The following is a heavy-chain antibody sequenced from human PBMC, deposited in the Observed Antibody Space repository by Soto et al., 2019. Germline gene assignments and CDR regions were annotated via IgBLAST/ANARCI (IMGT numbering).Heavy chain of an antibody. V-gene: IGHV1-18*01. J-gene: IGHJ6*02. CDR2: ISGYNGKT. CDR3: SRFIMVGGWFDPNYYRGMDV. Sequence: QVQLVQSGAEVKKPGASVTVSCKTSGYTLSNYGINWVRQAPGQGLEWMGWISGYNGKTNYAQTVQGRVTMTTETSTGTVYIELRSLKSDDTAIYYCSRFIMVGGWFDPNYYRGMDVWGQGTTVTVSS. CDR1: GYTLSNYG. D-gene: IGHD6-19*01.